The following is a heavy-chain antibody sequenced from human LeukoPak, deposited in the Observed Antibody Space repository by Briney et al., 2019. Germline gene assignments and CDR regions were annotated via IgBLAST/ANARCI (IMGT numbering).Heavy chain of an antibody. Sequence: LVASVKVSCRASGGTFSSYAISWVRQAPGQGLEWVGSIILILGIANYAQTFQGRATITADKSTSTAYMELSSLRSEDTAVYYCARDLLIGVGELSRGSYDAFDIWGQGTMVTVSS. CDR1: GGTFSSYA. CDR2: IILILGIA. CDR3: ARDLLIGVGELSRGSYDAFDI. V-gene: IGHV1-69*04. D-gene: IGHD3-10*01. J-gene: IGHJ3*02.